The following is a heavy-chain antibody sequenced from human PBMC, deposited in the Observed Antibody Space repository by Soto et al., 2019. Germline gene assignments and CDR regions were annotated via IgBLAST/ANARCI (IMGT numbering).Heavy chain of an antibody. J-gene: IGHJ4*02. CDR3: ARSGECSAANCYLRGPFDY. CDR2: IWGDGSTE. D-gene: IGHD2-15*01. CDR1: GFAFNTIA. Sequence: LRLSCAASGFAFNTIAMHWVRQAPGKGLEWVAAIWGDGSTEKYADSVKGRFTISRDNSKYRVYLQMNSLRAEDTAVYFCARSGECSAANCYLRGPFDYWGQGSQVTVSS. V-gene: IGHV3-33*01.